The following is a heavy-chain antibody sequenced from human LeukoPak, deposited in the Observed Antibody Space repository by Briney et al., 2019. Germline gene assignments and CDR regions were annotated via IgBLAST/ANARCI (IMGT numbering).Heavy chain of an antibody. CDR1: GGSFSGYC. Sequence: SETLSLTCAVYGGSFSGYCWSWIRQPPGKGLEWIGEINHSGSTNYNPSLKSRVTISVDTSKNQFSLKLSSVTAADTAVYYCAYGGPLLFDYWGQGTLVTVSS. CDR3: AYGGPLLFDY. J-gene: IGHJ4*02. CDR2: INHSGST. D-gene: IGHD4-23*01. V-gene: IGHV4-34*01.